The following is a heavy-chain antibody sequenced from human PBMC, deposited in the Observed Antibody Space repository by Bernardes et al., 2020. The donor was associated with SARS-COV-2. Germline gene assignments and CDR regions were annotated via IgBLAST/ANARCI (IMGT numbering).Heavy chain of an antibody. J-gene: IGHJ3*01. CDR3: ARDVGGTDWRFGFDV. CDR2: IYPGDSDT. D-gene: IGHD3-9*01. V-gene: IGHV5-51*01. Sequence: GESLKISCQASGYTFSDYWIAWVRQMPGKGLEWMGIIYPGDSDTRYSPSFQGQVTISADKSISTAYVNWSRLKASDTAVYYCARDVGGTDWRFGFDVWGPGTMVHVSS. CDR1: GYTFSDYW.